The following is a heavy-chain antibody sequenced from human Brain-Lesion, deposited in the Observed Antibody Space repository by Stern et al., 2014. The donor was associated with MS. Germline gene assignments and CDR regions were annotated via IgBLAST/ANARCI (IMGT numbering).Heavy chain of an antibody. CDR1: GGSISSSTYY. CDR2: IYYSGFT. D-gene: IGHD1-26*01. J-gene: IGHJ4*02. CDR3: ARHDSVPRPSQLYSARDRGPGYFDY. Sequence: QVQLVESGPGLVKPSETLSLTCTVSGGSISSSTYYWAWIRQPPGKGLEWIGHIYYSGFTYYNPSLKSRVTISVDMSKNQFSLKLSSVTAADTAIYYCARHDSVPRPSQLYSARDRGPGYFDYWGQGTLVTVSS. V-gene: IGHV4-39*01.